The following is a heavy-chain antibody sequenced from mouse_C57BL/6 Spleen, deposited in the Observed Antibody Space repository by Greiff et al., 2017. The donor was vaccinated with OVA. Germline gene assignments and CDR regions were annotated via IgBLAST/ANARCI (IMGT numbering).Heavy chain of an antibody. CDR1: GYTFTSYW. J-gene: IGHJ4*01. CDR2: IHPNSGST. V-gene: IGHV1-64*01. CDR3: AREGFYYYGSSYEGAMDD. D-gene: IGHD1-1*01. Sequence: VQLQQPGAELVKPGASVKLSCKASGYTFTSYWMHWVKQRPGQGLEWIGMIHPNSGSTNYNEKFKSKATLTVDKSSSTAYMELSSLTSEDSAVYYCAREGFYYYGSSYEGAMDDWGQGTSVTVSS.